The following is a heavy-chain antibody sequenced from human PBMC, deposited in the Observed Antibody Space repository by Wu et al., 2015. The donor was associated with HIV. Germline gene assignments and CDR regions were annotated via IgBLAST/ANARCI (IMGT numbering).Heavy chain of an antibody. D-gene: IGHD3-16*01. CDR1: GYTFTGYY. Sequence: QVQLVQSGAEVKRPGASVKVSCKASGYTFTGYYMHWVRQAPGQGLEWMGWIDPYSGGTNYAQKFQGRVTMARDTSIATAYLELSNLTSDDTAVYYCVRGARGMPKGAFEIWGQGTLVTVSS. J-gene: IGHJ3*02. V-gene: IGHV1-2*02. CDR3: VRGARGMPKGAFEI. CDR2: IDPYSGGT.